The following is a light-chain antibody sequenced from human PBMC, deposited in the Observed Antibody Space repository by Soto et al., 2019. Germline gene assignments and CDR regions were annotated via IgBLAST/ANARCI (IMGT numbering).Light chain of an antibody. CDR3: SSYTSSSTLLYV. J-gene: IGLJ1*01. V-gene: IGLV2-14*01. CDR1: SSDVGGYNY. CDR2: DVS. Sequence: QSALTQPASVSGSPGQSITISCTGTSSDVGGYNYVSWYQQHPGKAPKLMIYDVSNRPSGVSNRFSGSKSGNTASLTISGLQAEDEADYYCSSYTSSSTLLYVFELGPSSPS.